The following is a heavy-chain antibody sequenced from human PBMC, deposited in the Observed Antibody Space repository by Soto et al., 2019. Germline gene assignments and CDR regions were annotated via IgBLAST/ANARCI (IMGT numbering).Heavy chain of an antibody. D-gene: IGHD5-18*01. CDR1: GGSISSGGYY. Sequence: SETLSLTCTVSGGSISSGGYYWSWIRQHPGKGLEWIGNIYYSGSTYYNPSLKSRVTISVDTSKNQFSLKLSSVTAADTAVYYCARPIQPRANYYMDVWGKGTTVTVSS. CDR3: ARPIQPRANYYMDV. J-gene: IGHJ6*03. CDR2: IYYSGST. V-gene: IGHV4-39*01.